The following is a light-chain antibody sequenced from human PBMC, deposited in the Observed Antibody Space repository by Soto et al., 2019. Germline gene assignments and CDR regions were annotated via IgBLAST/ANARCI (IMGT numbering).Light chain of an antibody. CDR2: EDY. CDR1: SGSIASNY. Sequence: NFMLTQPHSVSESPGKTVTISCTRTSGSIASNYVQWYQQRPGSSPTTVIYEDYQRPSGVPDRFSGSIDSSSNAAALTISGLKTEEEADYYCQSYDSSNPWVFGGGTKLTVL. CDR3: QSYDSSNPWV. V-gene: IGLV6-57*01. J-gene: IGLJ3*02.